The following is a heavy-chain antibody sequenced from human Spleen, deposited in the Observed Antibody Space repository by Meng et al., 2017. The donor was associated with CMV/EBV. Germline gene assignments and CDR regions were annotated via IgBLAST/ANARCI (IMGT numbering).Heavy chain of an antibody. CDR3: ARGRGTSSWYFNEY. Sequence: ETLSLTCTVSGGSISSSSYYWGWIRQPPGKGLEWVSSISSSSSHIYYADSVKGRFTISRDNAKNSLYLQMNSLRDEDTAVYYCARGRGTSSWYFNEYWGQGTLVTVSS. D-gene: IGHD6-13*01. V-gene: IGHV3-21*01. CDR2: ISSSSSHI. J-gene: IGHJ4*02. CDR1: GGSISSSS.